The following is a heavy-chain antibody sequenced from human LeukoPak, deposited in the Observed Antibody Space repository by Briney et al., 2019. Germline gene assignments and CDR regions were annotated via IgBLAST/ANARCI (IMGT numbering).Heavy chain of an antibody. CDR3: TRAFHYYDSSGYYGGY. J-gene: IGHJ4*02. CDR2: IRSKAYGGTT. Sequence: GGSLRLSCAASGFTVSSNYMSWVRQAPGKGLEWVGFIRSKAYGGTTEYAASVKGRFTISRDDSKSIAYLQMNSLKIEDTAVYYCTRAFHYYDSSGYYGGYWGQGTLVTVSS. CDR1: GFTVSSNY. D-gene: IGHD3-22*01. V-gene: IGHV3-49*04.